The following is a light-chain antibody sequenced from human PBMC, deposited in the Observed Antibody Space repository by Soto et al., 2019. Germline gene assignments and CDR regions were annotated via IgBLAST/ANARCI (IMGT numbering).Light chain of an antibody. J-gene: IGKJ1*01. V-gene: IGKV3-15*01. CDR2: GAS. CDR3: QQYNNWPPWT. Sequence: EIVLTHSPGTRSLSPLERAALSVRASQSVSSNLAWYQQKPGQAPRLLIYGASTRATGIPARFSGSGSGTEFTLTISSLQSEDFAVYYCQQYNNWPPWTFGQGTKVDIK. CDR1: QSVSSN.